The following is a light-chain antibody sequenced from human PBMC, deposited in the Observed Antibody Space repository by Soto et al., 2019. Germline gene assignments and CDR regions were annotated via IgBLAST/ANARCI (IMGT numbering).Light chain of an antibody. CDR1: STDVGGYNA. CDR3: NSFRVSHLYV. CDR2: EVT. Sequence: QSAMSQPPSVSGSPGQTSTISCTGTSTDVGGYNAVSWYQHHPGKAPKLIIYEVTHRPSGVSDRFSASKSGNTASLTISGLQAEDEADYYCNSFRVSHLYVFGTGTKVTVL. J-gene: IGLJ1*01. V-gene: IGLV2-14*01.